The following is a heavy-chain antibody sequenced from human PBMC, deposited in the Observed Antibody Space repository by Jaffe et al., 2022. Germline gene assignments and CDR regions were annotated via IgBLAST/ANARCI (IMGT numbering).Heavy chain of an antibody. V-gene: IGHV1-2*02. CDR2: INPNSGGT. CDR1: GYTFTGYY. J-gene: IGHJ5*02. CDR3: ARDTLVDYYGSGSYYNGNP. Sequence: QVQLVQSGAEVKKPGASVKVSCKASGYTFTGYYMHWVRQAPGQGLEWMGWINPNSGGTNYAQKFQGRVTMTRDTSISTAYMELSRLRSDDTAVYYCARDTLVDYYGSGSYYNGNPWGQGTLVTVSS. D-gene: IGHD3-10*01.